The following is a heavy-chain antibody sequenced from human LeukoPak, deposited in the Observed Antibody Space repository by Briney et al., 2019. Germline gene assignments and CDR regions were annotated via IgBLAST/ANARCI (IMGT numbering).Heavy chain of an antibody. D-gene: IGHD1-14*01. V-gene: IGHV3-33*01. CDR2: IAYDGSRA. Sequence: GRSLRLSCAGSGLTFGGYGMHWFRQPPGKGLEWVAVIAYDGSRAFYADSVKGRFTISRDNSKNTMSVQMDDLRAEDTAVYYCTRYNNDHFDYWGQGTLVTVSS. CDR3: TRYNNDHFDY. J-gene: IGHJ4*02. CDR1: GLTFGGYG.